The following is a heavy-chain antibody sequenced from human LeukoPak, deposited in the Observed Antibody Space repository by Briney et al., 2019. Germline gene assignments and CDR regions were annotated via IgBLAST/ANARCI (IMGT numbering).Heavy chain of an antibody. J-gene: IGHJ5*02. CDR1: GYNFATYW. CDR3: ARSSYSYYNTPFDCFDP. Sequence: GESLKISCKGSGYNFATYWIAWVRQMPGRGLEWMGIIYPGDSNIKYSPSFQGLVTISADKSISTAYLQWSSLKASDTAVYHCARSSYSYYNTPFDCFDPWGQGTLVTVSS. CDR2: IYPGDSNI. D-gene: IGHD3-10*01. V-gene: IGHV5-51*01.